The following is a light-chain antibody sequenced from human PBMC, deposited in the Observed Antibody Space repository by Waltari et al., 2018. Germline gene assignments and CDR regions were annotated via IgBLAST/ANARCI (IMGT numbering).Light chain of an antibody. Sequence: DIQTTQSPSSLSASVGDRVTITCRVSQSISTYLNWYQQIPGTAPKLLIYAASNLQSGVPSRFSGSRSGTDFAHSISSLRPEDFATYYCRHNYYTPWTFGQGTTVEI. V-gene: IGKV1-39*01. CDR1: QSISTY. CDR2: AAS. CDR3: RHNYYTPWT. J-gene: IGKJ1*01.